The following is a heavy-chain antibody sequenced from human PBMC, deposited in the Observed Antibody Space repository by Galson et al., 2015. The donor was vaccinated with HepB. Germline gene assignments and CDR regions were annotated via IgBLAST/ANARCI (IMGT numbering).Heavy chain of an antibody. J-gene: IGHJ3*01. CDR1: GFTFSRYY. Sequence: SVKVSCKTTGFTFSRYYMHWVRQAPGQGLEWMGIIKSTGGRTFYAQKFQGRVAMTRDTSTNTVYMEVSSLRPEDTAVYHCARETPELHAFDVWGQGTVVTVS. V-gene: IGHV1-46*01. CDR2: IKSTGGRT. CDR3: ARETPELHAFDV. D-gene: IGHD1-26*01.